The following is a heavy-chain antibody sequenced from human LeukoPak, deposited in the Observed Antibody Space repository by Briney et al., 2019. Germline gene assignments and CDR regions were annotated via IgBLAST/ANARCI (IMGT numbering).Heavy chain of an antibody. Sequence: GGSLRLSCTASEFTFSTYGMHWVRQAPGKGLERVAFIRYDGSNKYYADSVKGRFTVSRDNSKDMVFLQMNSLRDEDTAVYYCAKGWEAYCGGDCYSAFDYWGQGTVVTVSS. V-gene: IGHV3-30*02. CDR3: AKGWEAYCGGDCYSAFDY. D-gene: IGHD2-21*01. CDR2: IRYDGSNK. J-gene: IGHJ4*02. CDR1: EFTFSTYG.